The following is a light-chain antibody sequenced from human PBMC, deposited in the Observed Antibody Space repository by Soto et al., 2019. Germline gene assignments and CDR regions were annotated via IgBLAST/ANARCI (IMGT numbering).Light chain of an antibody. V-gene: IGLV2-14*01. CDR3: SSYTSSSTPCV. CDR2: DVS. CDR1: SSDVGGYNY. J-gene: IGLJ1*01. Sequence: QSALTQPASVSGSPGQSITISCTGTSSDVGGYNYVSWYQQHPGKAPKLMIYDVSNRPSGVSNRFSGSKSGNTASLTISGLQAEDEADYYCSSYTSSSTPCVFGTATKVTV.